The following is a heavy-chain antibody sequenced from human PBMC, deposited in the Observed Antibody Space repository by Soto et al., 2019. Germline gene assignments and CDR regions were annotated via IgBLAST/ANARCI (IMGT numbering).Heavy chain of an antibody. CDR1: GGTFSGYT. Sequence: SVKVSCKASGGTFSGYTISWVRQAPGQGLEWMGRIIPILGIANYAQKFQGRVTITADKSTSTAYMELSSLRSEDTAVYYCAGASYSGSFHLDDWGQGTLVTVSS. CDR3: AGASYSGSFHLDD. V-gene: IGHV1-69*02. J-gene: IGHJ4*02. CDR2: IIPILGIA. D-gene: IGHD1-26*01.